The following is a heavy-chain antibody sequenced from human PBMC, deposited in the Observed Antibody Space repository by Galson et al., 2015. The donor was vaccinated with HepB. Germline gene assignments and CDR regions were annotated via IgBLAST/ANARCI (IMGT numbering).Heavy chain of an antibody. Sequence: TLSLTCTVSAVSIITTDNYWSWVRQSPGKGLEWIGYISSNGATYYNPSLKNRITISLDISTNQFFLKRSAVTAADTAVYYCARVGGRSPYYDSWGLGTLVTVSS. D-gene: IGHD1-26*01. CDR1: AVSIITTDNY. V-gene: IGHV4-30-4*01. CDR3: ARVGGRSPYYDS. CDR2: ISSNGAT. J-gene: IGHJ4*02.